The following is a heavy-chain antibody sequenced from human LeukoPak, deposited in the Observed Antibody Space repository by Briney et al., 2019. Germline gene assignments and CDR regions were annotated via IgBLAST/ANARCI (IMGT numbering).Heavy chain of an antibody. CDR3: ARSRQQRIYCSSTSCRDDAFDI. Sequence: SETLSLTCAVYGGSFSGYYWSWIRQPPGKGLEWIGEINHSGSTNYNPSLKSRVTISVDTSKNQFSLKLSSVTAADTAVYYCARSRQQRIYCSSTSCRDDAFDIWGQGTMVTVSS. V-gene: IGHV4-34*01. CDR2: INHSGST. D-gene: IGHD2-2*01. CDR1: GGSFSGYY. J-gene: IGHJ3*02.